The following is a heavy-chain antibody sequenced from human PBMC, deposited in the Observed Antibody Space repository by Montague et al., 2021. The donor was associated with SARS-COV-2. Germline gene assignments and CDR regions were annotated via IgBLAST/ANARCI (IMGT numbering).Heavy chain of an antibody. V-gene: IGHV4-59*02. CDR1: GGSVSSYY. Sequence: SETLSLTCTVSGGSVSSYYWSWIRQSPGKGLQWLGYIYYSGSTDYNPSLKSRVTTSVDTSKNQLSLRLNSVTTADTAVYFCARAGGFCDYWSGYSSSAGFFDPWGQGILVTVSS. CDR2: IYYSGST. CDR3: ARAGGFCDYWSGYSSSAGFFDP. D-gene: IGHD3-3*01. J-gene: IGHJ5*02.